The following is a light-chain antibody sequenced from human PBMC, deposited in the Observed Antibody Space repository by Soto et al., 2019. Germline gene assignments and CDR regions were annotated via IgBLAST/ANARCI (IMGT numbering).Light chain of an antibody. CDR1: SSNIGAGYD. CDR3: QSYDSSLGDSV. V-gene: IGLV1-40*01. J-gene: IGLJ2*01. CDR2: GNT. Sequence: QSVLTQPPSESGAPGQRVTISCTGSSSNIGAGYDVHWYQQVPRTAPKLLIYGNTNRPSGVPDRFSGSTSGTSASLAITGLQAEDEADYYCQSYDSSLGDSVFGGGTKLTVL.